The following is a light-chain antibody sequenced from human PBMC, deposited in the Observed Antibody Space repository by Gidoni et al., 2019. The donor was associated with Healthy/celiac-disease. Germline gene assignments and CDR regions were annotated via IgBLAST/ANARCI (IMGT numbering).Light chain of an antibody. V-gene: IGKV1-33*01. Sequence: DIKMTQSPSSLSASVGDRVTITCQASQDISNYLNWYQKKPGKAHKLLIYDASNLETGVPSRFSGSGSGTDFTFTISSLQPEDIATYYCQQYDNLPFTFGQGTRLEIK. CDR2: DAS. CDR3: QQYDNLPFT. J-gene: IGKJ5*01. CDR1: QDISNY.